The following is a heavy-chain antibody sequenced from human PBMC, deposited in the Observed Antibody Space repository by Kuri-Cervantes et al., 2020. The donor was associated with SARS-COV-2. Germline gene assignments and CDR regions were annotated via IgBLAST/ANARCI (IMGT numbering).Heavy chain of an antibody. V-gene: IGHV3-30*02. J-gene: IGHJ1*01. CDR2: IRYDGSNK. CDR1: GFTFSSYG. D-gene: IGHD2-2*02. CDR3: ANNGPKGYCSSTSCYIGGFQH. Sequence: GGSLRLSCAASGFTFSSYGMHWARQAPGKGLEWVAFIRYDGSNKYYADSVKGRFTISRDNSKNTLYLQMNSLRAEDTAVYYCANNGPKGYCSSTSCYIGGFQHWGQGTLVTVSS.